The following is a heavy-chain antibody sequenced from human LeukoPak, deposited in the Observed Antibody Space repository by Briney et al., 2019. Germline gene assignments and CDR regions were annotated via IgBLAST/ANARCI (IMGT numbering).Heavy chain of an antibody. CDR3: AKRGVVIRVILVGFHKEAYYFDS. CDR1: GITLSNYA. CDR2: ISGSGGGT. D-gene: IGHD3-22*01. V-gene: IGHV3-23*01. J-gene: IGHJ4*02. Sequence: PGGSLRLSCAVSGITLSNYAMTWVRQAPGKGLEWVAGISGSGGGTNYADSVKGRFTISRDNFKNTLYLQMNNLRVDDTAVYFCAKRGVVIRVILVGFHKEAYYFDSWGQGALVTVSS.